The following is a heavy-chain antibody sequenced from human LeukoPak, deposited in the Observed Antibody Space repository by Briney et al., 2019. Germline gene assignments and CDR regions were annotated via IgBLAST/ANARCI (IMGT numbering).Heavy chain of an antibody. V-gene: IGHV4-59*01. CDR1: GVSISGYY. CDR3: AVAEYYYYYGMDV. CDR2: IYYSGST. Sequence: SESLSLTCTVSGVSISGYYWSWIRQPPGKGLEWIGYIYYSGSTNYNPSLKSRVTISVDTSKNQFSLKLSSVTAAHTAVYYCAVAEYYYYYGMDVWGQGTTDTVSS. J-gene: IGHJ6*02. D-gene: IGHD5-12*01.